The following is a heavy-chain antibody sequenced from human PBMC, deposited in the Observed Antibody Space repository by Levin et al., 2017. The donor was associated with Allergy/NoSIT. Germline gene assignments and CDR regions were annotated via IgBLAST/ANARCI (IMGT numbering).Heavy chain of an antibody. V-gene: IGHV4-38-2*01. CDR3: AGGLWFRELFPSNY. Sequence: SQTLSLTCAVSGYSISSGYYWGWIRQPPGKGLEWIGSIYHSGSTYYNPSLKSRVTISVDTSKNQFSLKLSSVTAADTAVYYCAGGLWFRELFPSNYWGQGTLVTVSS. CDR2: IYHSGST. J-gene: IGHJ4*02. CDR1: GYSISSGYY. D-gene: IGHD3-10*01.